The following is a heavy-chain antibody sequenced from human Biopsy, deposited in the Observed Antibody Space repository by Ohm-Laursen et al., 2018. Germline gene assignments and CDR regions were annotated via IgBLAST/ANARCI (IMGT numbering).Heavy chain of an antibody. V-gene: IGHV4-59*02. CDR1: GGSVPGYY. Sequence: SETLSLTCGVSGGSVPGYYWSWIRQSSGTGLAWIGHIFDDGATNYSPSPSLQGRVTLSIDTSENTFSLTLSSLTRADTGVYYRARVRGSGFFAFDIWGRGTTVSVSS. CDR3: ARVRGSGFFAFDI. D-gene: IGHD3-3*01. CDR2: IFDDGAT. J-gene: IGHJ3*02.